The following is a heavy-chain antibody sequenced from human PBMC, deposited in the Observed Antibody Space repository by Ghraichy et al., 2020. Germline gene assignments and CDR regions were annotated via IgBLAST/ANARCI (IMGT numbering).Heavy chain of an antibody. Sequence: SETLSLTCAVYGGSFSGYYWSWIRQPPGKGLEWIGEINHSGSTNYNPSLKSRVTISVDTSKNQFSLKLSSVTAADTAVYYCASPGIAARPQRAMNYWGQGTLVTVSS. J-gene: IGHJ4*02. CDR1: GGSFSGYY. CDR3: ASPGIAARPQRAMNY. D-gene: IGHD6-6*01. CDR2: INHSGST. V-gene: IGHV4-34*01.